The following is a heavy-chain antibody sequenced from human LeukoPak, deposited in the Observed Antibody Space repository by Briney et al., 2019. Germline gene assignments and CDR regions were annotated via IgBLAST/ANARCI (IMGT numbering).Heavy chain of an antibody. Sequence: PSETLSLTCTVSGGSINSYYWSWIRQPAGKGLEWIGRIYSSGSTNYNPSLKSRVSMSVDTSKNQFSLKLTSVTAADTAVYYCARGGKATVVTMWGQAILVTVSS. CDR1: GGSINSYY. J-gene: IGHJ4*02. D-gene: IGHD4-23*01. CDR3: ARGGKATVVTM. CDR2: IYSSGST. V-gene: IGHV4-4*07.